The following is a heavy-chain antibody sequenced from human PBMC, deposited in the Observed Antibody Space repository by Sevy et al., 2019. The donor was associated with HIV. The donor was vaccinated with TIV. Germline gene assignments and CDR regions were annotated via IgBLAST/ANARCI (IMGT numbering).Heavy chain of an antibody. D-gene: IGHD3-3*01. CDR3: AGGKGGIFGVVTGQFDY. Sequence: ASVKVSCKASGYTFSNNAIHWVRQAPGQKLDGMGWVHVGSGHKKFPGKFQDGVTISRDTPSTTVYMDLTSLTSEDTAIYYCAGGKGGIFGVVTGQFDYWGQGTLVTVSS. CDR1: GYTFSNNA. CDR2: VHVGSGHK. V-gene: IGHV1-3*01. J-gene: IGHJ4*02.